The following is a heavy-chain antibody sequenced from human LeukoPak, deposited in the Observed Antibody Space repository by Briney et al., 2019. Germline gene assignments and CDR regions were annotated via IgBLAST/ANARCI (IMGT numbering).Heavy chain of an antibody. CDR3: ATDDYSGLLDY. CDR1: GYTFTDYY. Sequence: GASVKVSXKVSGYTFTDYYMHWVQQAPGKGLEWMGLVDPEDGETIYAEKFQGRVTITADTSTDTAYMELSSLRSEDTAVYYCATDDYSGLLDYWGQGTLVTVSS. D-gene: IGHD4-11*01. CDR2: VDPEDGET. J-gene: IGHJ4*02. V-gene: IGHV1-69-2*01.